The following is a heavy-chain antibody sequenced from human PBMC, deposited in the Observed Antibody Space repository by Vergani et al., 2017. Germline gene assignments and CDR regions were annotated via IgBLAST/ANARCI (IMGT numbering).Heavy chain of an antibody. J-gene: IGHJ3*02. V-gene: IGHV4-61*08. D-gene: IGHD6-19*01. Sequence: QLQLQESGSGLVKPSQTLSLTCAVSGGSISSGGYSWSWIRQPPGKGLEWIGYIYYSGSTNYNPSLKSRVTISVDTSKNQFSLKLSSVTAADTAVYYCARNARKWLGRGGAFDIWGQGTMVTVSS. CDR2: IYYSGST. CDR3: ARNARKWLGRGGAFDI. CDR1: GGSISSGGYS.